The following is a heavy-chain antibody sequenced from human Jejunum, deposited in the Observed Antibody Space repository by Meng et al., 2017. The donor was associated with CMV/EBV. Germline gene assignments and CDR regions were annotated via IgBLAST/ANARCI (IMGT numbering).Heavy chain of an antibody. D-gene: IGHD6-19*01. CDR2: IKSNTDGGTT. CDR3: TTDGIAVPGTGFGY. CDR1: GFTFSSAW. J-gene: IGHJ4*02. Sequence: SGFTFSSAWMNWVRQAPGKGLEWVGRIKSNTDGGTTDYAAPVEGRFTISRDDSKNTLYLQMNSLKIEDTAVYYCTTDGIAVPGTGFGYWGQGTLVTVSS. V-gene: IGHV3-15*07.